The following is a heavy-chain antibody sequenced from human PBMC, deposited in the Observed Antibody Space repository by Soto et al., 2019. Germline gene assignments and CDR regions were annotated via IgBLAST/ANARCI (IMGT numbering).Heavy chain of an antibody. J-gene: IGHJ5*02. Sequence: GSLRLSCAASGFTFSTYSMNWVRHAPGKVLEWIGEINHSGSTNYNPSLKSRVTISVDTSKNQFSLKLSSVTAADTAVYYCARAARPEDNNPNPASWFAPWGQGTLVTASS. CDR3: ARAARPEDNNPNPASWFAP. CDR1: GFTFSTYS. D-gene: IGHD6-25*01. CDR2: INHSGST. V-gene: IGHV4-34*01.